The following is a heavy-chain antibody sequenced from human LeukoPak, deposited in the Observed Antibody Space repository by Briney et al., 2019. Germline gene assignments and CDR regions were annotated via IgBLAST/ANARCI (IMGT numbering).Heavy chain of an antibody. CDR2: IKHDGSEE. Sequence: GGSLRLSCVASGLSISGQWMNWVRQAPGQGLEWVANIKHDGSEEHYVDSVKGRFTISRDDGRNSVSLQMNSVRAEDTAVYYCAKYNSGWYGGNWYFDLWGRGTLVTVSS. D-gene: IGHD6-19*01. V-gene: IGHV3-7*01. CDR3: AKYNSGWYGGNWYFDL. CDR1: GLSISGQW. J-gene: IGHJ2*01.